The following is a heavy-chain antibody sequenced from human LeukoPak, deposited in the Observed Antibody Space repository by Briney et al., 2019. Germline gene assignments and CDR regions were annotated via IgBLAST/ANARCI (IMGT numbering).Heavy chain of an antibody. J-gene: IGHJ4*02. Sequence: GGSLRLSCAASGFTVSSNYMSWVRQAPGKGLEWVSVIYSGGSTYYAESVKGRFTISRDNSKNTPHLLMNSLTAEDKAVYYCARAIVPLSARGWYSFDYWGQGTLVTVSS. D-gene: IGHD6-19*01. V-gene: IGHV3-53*01. CDR1: GFTVSSNY. CDR2: IYSGGST. CDR3: ARAIVPLSARGWYSFDY.